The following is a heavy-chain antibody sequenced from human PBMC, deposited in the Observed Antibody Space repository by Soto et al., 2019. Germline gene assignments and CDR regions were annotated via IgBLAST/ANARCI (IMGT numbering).Heavy chain of an antibody. CDR2: IGSSGGTT. Sequence: GGSLRLSCAASGFIFSNYAMSWDRQAPGKGLEWVSGIGSSGGTTHLAESVKGRFTISRDNSKNTLYLQMNSLRVEDTAVYYCGKDPNGDYIGAFDIWGQGTMVTVS. D-gene: IGHD4-17*01. J-gene: IGHJ3*02. CDR3: GKDPNGDYIGAFDI. CDR1: GFIFSNYA. V-gene: IGHV3-23*01.